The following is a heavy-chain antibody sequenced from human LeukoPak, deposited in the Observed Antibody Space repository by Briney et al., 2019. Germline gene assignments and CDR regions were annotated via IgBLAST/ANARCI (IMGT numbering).Heavy chain of an antibody. CDR1: GFTFSSYS. J-gene: IGHJ5*02. Sequence: KTGGSLRLSCAASGFTFSSYSMNWVRQAPGKGLGWVSSISSSSSYIYYADSVKGRFTISRDNAKNSLYLQMNSLRAEDTAVYYCARDYDILTGYYLWFDPWGQGTLVTVSS. D-gene: IGHD3-9*01. V-gene: IGHV3-21*01. CDR2: ISSSSSYI. CDR3: ARDYDILTGYYLWFDP.